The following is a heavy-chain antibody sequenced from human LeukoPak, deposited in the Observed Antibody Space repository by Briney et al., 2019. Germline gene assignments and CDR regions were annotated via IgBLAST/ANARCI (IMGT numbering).Heavy chain of an antibody. Sequence: PGGSLRLSCAASGFTFSSYGMHWVRQAPGKGLEWVAGISYDGSNKYYADSVKGRFTISRENSKNTLYLQMNSLRAEDTAVYYCAKDYGDGGYWGQGTLVTVSS. D-gene: IGHD4-17*01. CDR2: ISYDGSNK. CDR3: AKDYGDGGY. V-gene: IGHV3-30*18. CDR1: GFTFSSYG. J-gene: IGHJ4*02.